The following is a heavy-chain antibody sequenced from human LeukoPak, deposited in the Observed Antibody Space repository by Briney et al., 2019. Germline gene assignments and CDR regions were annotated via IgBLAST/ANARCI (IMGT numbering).Heavy chain of an antibody. V-gene: IGHV4-39*01. CDR2: IDYTGST. CDR1: GGSISSASYY. Sequence: SETLSLTCNVSGGSISSASYYWGWIRQPPGKGREWIGSIDYTGSTYYNPSLKIRVALSVDRSKNQFSLNLSSVTAAATAVYHCARPGTAFSDYILNKIDCWGQGDLVTVSS. D-gene: IGHD4-11*01. J-gene: IGHJ4*02. CDR3: ARPGTAFSDYILNKIDC.